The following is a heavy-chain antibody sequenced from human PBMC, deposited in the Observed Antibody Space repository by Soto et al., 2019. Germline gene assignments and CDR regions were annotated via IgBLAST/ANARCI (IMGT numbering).Heavy chain of an antibody. CDR2: IKQDGSEK. CDR3: AGQLEVGATPFDY. CDR1: GFTFSSYW. D-gene: IGHD1-26*01. Sequence: GGSLRLSCAASGFTFSSYWMSWVRQAPGKGLEWVANIKQDGSEKYYVDSVKGRFTISRDNAKNSLYLQMNSLRAEDTAVYYCAGQLEVGATPFDYWGQGTLVTVSS. V-gene: IGHV3-7*03. J-gene: IGHJ4*02.